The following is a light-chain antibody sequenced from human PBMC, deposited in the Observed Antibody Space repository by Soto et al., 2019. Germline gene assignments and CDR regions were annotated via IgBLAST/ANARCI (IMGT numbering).Light chain of an antibody. V-gene: IGKV1-6*02. Sequence: IQLTQSPSSLSASVGDRVAITCRTSQSINNYLNWYQQKPGKAPKVLIYDATRLQGGVPSRFSGGGSGTDFTLAISSLQPEDSATYYCLQDINYPWTFGQGTKVDIK. CDR1: QSINNY. CDR3: LQDINYPWT. J-gene: IGKJ1*01. CDR2: DAT.